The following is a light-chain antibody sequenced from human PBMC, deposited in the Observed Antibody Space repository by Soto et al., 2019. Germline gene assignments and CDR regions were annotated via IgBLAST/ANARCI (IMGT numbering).Light chain of an antibody. CDR2: GAS. V-gene: IGKV3-15*01. CDR3: QQYYSWPRT. Sequence: EGVITQSPAILSVSPGERATLSCRASQSISNNLAWYQQKAGQAPRLLIYGASTRATGVPAKFSGSGSGTEFNLTISSLQSEDFALYYCQQYYSWPRTFGQGTKVAIK. J-gene: IGKJ1*01. CDR1: QSISNN.